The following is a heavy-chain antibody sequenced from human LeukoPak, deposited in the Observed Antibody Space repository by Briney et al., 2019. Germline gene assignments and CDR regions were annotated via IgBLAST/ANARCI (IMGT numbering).Heavy chain of an antibody. J-gene: IGHJ4*02. CDR2: INPNSGGT. CDR1: GYTFTGYY. D-gene: IGHD5-24*01. CDR3: ARSKGGYNYSPDY. V-gene: IGHV1-2*02. Sequence: ASVKVSCKASGYTFTGYYMHWVRQAPGQGPEWMGWINPNSGGTNYAQKFQGRVTMTRDTSISTAYMELSRLRSDDTAVYYCARSKGGYNYSPDYWGQGTLVTVSS.